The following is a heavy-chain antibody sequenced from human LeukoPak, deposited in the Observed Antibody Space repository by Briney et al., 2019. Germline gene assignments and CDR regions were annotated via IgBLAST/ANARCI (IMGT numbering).Heavy chain of an antibody. CDR1: GFSFSAYW. CDR3: AREYSSSFYYYYGMDV. V-gene: IGHV3-74*01. D-gene: IGHD6-6*01. Sequence: PGGSLRLSCAASGFSFSAYWMHWVRQVPGKGLVWVSRINSDGTTTSYAGSVMGRFTISRDNARNTVYLHMNSLRVEDTAVYYCAREYSSSFYYYYGMDVWGQGTTVTVSS. J-gene: IGHJ6*02. CDR2: INSDGTTT.